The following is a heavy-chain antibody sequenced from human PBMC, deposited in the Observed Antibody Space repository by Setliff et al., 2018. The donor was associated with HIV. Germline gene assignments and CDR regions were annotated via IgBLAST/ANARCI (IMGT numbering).Heavy chain of an antibody. J-gene: IGHJ4*02. CDR1: GFTFSSYA. CDR3: ARKYYYDSSGYYSFDY. CDR2: ISPSGGST. V-gene: IGHV3-23*01. D-gene: IGHD3-22*01. Sequence: QPGGSLRLSCAASGFTFSSYAMSWVRQAPGKGLEWVSAISPSGGSTYYADSVRGRFTISRDNSKNTLYLQMNSLRAEGTALYYCARKYYYDSSGYYSFDYWGQGALVTVSS.